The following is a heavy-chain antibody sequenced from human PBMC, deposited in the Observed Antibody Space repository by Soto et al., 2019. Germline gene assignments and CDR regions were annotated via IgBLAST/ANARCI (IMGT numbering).Heavy chain of an antibody. Sequence: GGSLRLSCAASGFSVTDHYMTWVRQAPGKGLEWVSVLYTGGSAYYGDSVKGRFTVSRDSSTNTLYLQMNSLKVGDTAFYFCARSFNDWTTYFDYWSEGTLVTVSS. D-gene: IGHD3-9*01. CDR3: ARSFNDWTTYFDY. CDR1: GFSVTDHY. V-gene: IGHV3-53*01. J-gene: IGHJ4*02. CDR2: LYTGGSA.